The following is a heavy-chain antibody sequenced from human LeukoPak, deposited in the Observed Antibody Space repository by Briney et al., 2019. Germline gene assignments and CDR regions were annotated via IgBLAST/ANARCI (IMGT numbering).Heavy chain of an antibody. CDR2: INPSGGST. J-gene: IGHJ4*02. CDR3: ASGDLGTGTFDY. V-gene: IGHV1-46*01. Sequence: GASVKVSCKASGYTFTSYYMHWVRQAPGQGLEWMGIINPSGGSTSYAQKFQGRVTMTRDTSTGTVYMELSSLRSEDTAVYYCASGDLGTGTFDYWGQGTLVTVSS. D-gene: IGHD1/OR15-1a*01. CDR1: GYTFTSYY.